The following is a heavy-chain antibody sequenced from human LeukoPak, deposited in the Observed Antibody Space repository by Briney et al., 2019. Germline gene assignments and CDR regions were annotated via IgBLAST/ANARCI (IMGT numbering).Heavy chain of an antibody. CDR3: ARDSADCSSGDTCYSAEYFQN. CDR1: GGSISSSSYY. J-gene: IGHJ1*01. Sequence: PSETLSLTCTVSGGSISSSSYYWGWIRQPPGKGLEWIGSIYYSGSTYYIPSLKSRVTISVDTSKNQFSLKLSSVTAADTAVYYCARDSADCSSGDTCYSAEYFQNWGQGTLVTVSS. D-gene: IGHD2-15*01. V-gene: IGHV4-39*07. CDR2: IYYSGST.